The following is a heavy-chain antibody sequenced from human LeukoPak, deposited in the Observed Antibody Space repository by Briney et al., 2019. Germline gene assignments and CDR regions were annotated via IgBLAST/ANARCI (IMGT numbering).Heavy chain of an antibody. J-gene: IGHJ5*02. CDR2: MNPNSGNT. CDR1: GYTFTSYD. Sequence: EASVKVSCKASGYTFTSYDINWVRQATGQGLEWMGWMNPNSGNTGYAQKFQGRVTMTRDTSISTAYMELSRLRSDDTAVYYCARVAIFGVVTKPRFDPWGQGTLVTVSS. CDR3: ARVAIFGVVTKPRFDP. D-gene: IGHD3-3*01. V-gene: IGHV1-8*01.